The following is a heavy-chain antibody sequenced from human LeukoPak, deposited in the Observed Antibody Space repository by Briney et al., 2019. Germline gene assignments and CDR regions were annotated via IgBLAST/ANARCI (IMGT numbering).Heavy chain of an antibody. CDR2: ISSSSSYI. CDR1: GFTFSSYG. D-gene: IGHD3-10*01. CDR3: ARDQTLLWFGELLGFDP. Sequence: GGSLRLSCAASGFTFSSYGMHWVRQAPGKGLEWVSSISSSSSYIYYADSVKGRFTISRDNAKNSLYLQMNSLRAEDTAVYYCARDQTLLWFGELLGFDPWGQGTLVTVSS. J-gene: IGHJ5*02. V-gene: IGHV3-21*01.